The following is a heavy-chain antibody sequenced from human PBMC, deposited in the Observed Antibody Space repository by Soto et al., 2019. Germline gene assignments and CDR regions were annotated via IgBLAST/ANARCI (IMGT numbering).Heavy chain of an antibody. D-gene: IGHD1-1*01. CDR2: INHSGST. J-gene: IGHJ4*02. CDR1: GGSFSGYY. V-gene: IGHV4-34*01. CDR3: AARYGTTGTFDY. Sequence: PSETLSLTCAVYGGSFSGYYWSWIRQPPGKGLEWIGEINHSGSTNYNPSLKSRVTISVDTSKNQFSLKLSSVTAADTAVYYCAARYGTTGTFDYWGQGTLVTVSS.